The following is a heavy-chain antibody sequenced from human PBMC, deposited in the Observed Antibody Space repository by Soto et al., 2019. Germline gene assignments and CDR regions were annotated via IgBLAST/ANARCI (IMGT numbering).Heavy chain of an antibody. CDR3: AKEAGGHCRGGSCYSFDY. CDR2: ISYDGSNK. J-gene: IGHJ4*02. CDR1: GFTFSSYG. D-gene: IGHD2-15*01. Sequence: QVQLVESGGGVVQPGRSLRLSCAASGFTFSSYGMHWVRQAPGTGLEWVAVISYDGSNKYYADSVKGRFTISRDNSKNTLYLQMNSLRAEDTAVYYCAKEAGGHCRGGSCYSFDYWGQGNLVTVSS. V-gene: IGHV3-30*18.